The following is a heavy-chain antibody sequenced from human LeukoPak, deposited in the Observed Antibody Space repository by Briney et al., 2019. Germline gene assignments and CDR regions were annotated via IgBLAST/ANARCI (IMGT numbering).Heavy chain of an antibody. CDR1: GFTFNNYG. CDR3: AEDSAFYYIDV. J-gene: IGHJ6*03. V-gene: IGHV3-30*02. CDR2: IRYNGNNQ. D-gene: IGHD3-10*01. Sequence: GGSLRLSCAASGFTFNNYGMHWVRQAPGKGLEWVAFIRYNGNNQYYADSVKGRFTISRDNSKNTLYLQMNGLKGDDTAVYYCAEDSAFYYIDVWGKGTTVIISS.